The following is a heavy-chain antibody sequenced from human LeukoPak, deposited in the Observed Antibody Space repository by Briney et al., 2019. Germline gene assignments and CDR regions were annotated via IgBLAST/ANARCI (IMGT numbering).Heavy chain of an antibody. V-gene: IGHV1-69*06. J-gene: IGHJ3*02. CDR3: ATDLYYYDSSGSHTRAFDI. Sequence: ASVKVSCKASGGTFSSYAISWVRQAPGQGLEWMGGIIPIFGTANYAQKFQGRVTITADKSTSTAYMELSSLRSEDTAVYYCATDLYYYDSSGSHTRAFDIWGQGTMVTVSS. CDR2: IIPIFGTA. D-gene: IGHD3-22*01. CDR1: GGTFSSYA.